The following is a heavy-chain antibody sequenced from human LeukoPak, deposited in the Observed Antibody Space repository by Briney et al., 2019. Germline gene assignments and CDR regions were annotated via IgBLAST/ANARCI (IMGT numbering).Heavy chain of an antibody. V-gene: IGHV3-21*04. CDR3: ARNDYYYDSSGYYYSNAFDI. Sequence: GGSLRLSCAASGFTFSSYSMNWVRQAPGKGLEWVSPISSSSSYIYYADSVKGRFTISRDNSKNTLYLQMNSLRAEDTAVYYCARNDYYYDSSGYYYSNAFDIWGQGTMVTVSS. J-gene: IGHJ3*02. D-gene: IGHD3-22*01. CDR1: GFTFSSYS. CDR2: ISSSSSYI.